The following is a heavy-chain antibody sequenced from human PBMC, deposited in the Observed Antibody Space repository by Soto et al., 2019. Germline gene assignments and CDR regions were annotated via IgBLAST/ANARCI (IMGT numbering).Heavy chain of an antibody. J-gene: IGHJ6*02. CDR1: GGSFSGYY. CDR2: INHSGST. CDR3: ARRPSDVFITMVRGGRYYGMDV. V-gene: IGHV4-34*01. D-gene: IGHD3-10*01. Sequence: SETLSLTCAVYGGSFSGYYWSWIRQPPWKGLEWIGEINHSGSTNYNPSLKSRVTISVDTSKNQFSLKLSSVTAADTAVYYCARRPSDVFITMVRGGRYYGMDVWGQGTTVTVSS.